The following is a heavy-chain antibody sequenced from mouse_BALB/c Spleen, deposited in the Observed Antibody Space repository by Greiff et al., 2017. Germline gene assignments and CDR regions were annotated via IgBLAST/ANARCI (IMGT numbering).Heavy chain of an antibody. Sequence: EVQWVESGGGLVQPGGSRKLSCAASGFTFSSFGMHWVRQAPEKGLEWVAYISSGSSTMYYADTVKGRFTISRDNPKNTLFLQMTSLRSEDTAMYYCAREGWFAYWGQGTLVTVSA. CDR1: GFTFSSFG. V-gene: IGHV5-17*02. CDR2: ISSGSSTM. CDR3: AREGWFAY. J-gene: IGHJ3*01.